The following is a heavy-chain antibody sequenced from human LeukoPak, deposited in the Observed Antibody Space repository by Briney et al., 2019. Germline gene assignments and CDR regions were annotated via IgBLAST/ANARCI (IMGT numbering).Heavy chain of an antibody. D-gene: IGHD4-11*01. CDR3: ARQQLSWRGDYYYHYYMDV. CDR2: ISAYNGKT. Sequence: GASVKVSCKASGYTFTSYGISWVRQAPGQGLEWMGWISAYNGKTNYTQRLQGRVIMTTDTATTTAYMELRSLRSDDTAVYYCARQQLSWRGDYYYHYYMDVWGRGTTVTVSS. CDR1: GYTFTSYG. V-gene: IGHV1-18*01. J-gene: IGHJ6*03.